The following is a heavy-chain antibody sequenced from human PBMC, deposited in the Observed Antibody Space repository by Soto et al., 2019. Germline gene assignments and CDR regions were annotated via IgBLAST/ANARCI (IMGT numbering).Heavy chain of an antibody. CDR3: AALPPSGSYNNYYGMDV. Sequence: SVKVSCKASGFTFTSSAVQWVRQARGQRLEWIGWIVVGSGNTNYAQKFQERVTITRDMSTSTAYMELSSLRSEDTAVYYCAALPPSGSYNNYYGMDVWGQGTTVTVSS. CDR2: IVVGSGNT. V-gene: IGHV1-58*01. D-gene: IGHD1-26*01. J-gene: IGHJ6*02. CDR1: GFTFTSSA.